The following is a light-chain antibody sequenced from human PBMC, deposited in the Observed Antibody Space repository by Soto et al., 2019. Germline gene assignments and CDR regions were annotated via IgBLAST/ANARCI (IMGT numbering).Light chain of an antibody. Sequence: IRLPQSPSSRSASVVYILTVTCLASPAIASFLAWYQQKPGTAPKLLIYAASNLQSGVPSRFSGSRSGTDYTLTIDSLQPEDFATYYCQQINGYPWTFGQGTKVDIK. CDR3: QQINGYPWT. CDR2: AAS. V-gene: IGKV1-9*01. J-gene: IGKJ1*01. CDR1: PAIASF.